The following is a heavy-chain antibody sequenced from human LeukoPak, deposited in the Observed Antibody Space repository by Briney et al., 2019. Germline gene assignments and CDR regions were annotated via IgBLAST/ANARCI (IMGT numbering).Heavy chain of an antibody. CDR1: GFTFSNSW. Sequence: PGGSLRLSCAASGFTFSNSWMHWVRQPPGKGLVWVSYMNADGSPIAHADSVRGRFTMSRDNAQNILHLQMNSLRDEDTGVYFCVRGTSNWYGVDFWGRGTLVTVSS. D-gene: IGHD6-13*01. CDR3: VRGTSNWYGVDF. V-gene: IGHV3-74*01. CDR2: MNADGSPI. J-gene: IGHJ4*02.